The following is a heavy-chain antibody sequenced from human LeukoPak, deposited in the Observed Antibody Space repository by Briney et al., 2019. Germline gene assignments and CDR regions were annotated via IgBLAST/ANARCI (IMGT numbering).Heavy chain of an antibody. D-gene: IGHD3-22*01. J-gene: IGHJ4*02. CDR1: GGTFSSYA. CDR3: ARDQYDSSGYYYY. CDR2: IIPIFGTA. V-gene: IGHV1-69*05. Sequence: SVKVSCKASGGTFSSYAISWGRQAPGQGLEWMGRIIPIFGTANYAQKFQGRVTITTDESTSTAYMELSSLRSEDTAVYYCARDQYDSSGYYYYWGQGTLVTVSS.